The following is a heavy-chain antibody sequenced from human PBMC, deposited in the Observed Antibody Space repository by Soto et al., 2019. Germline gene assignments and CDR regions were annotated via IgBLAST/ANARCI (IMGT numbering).Heavy chain of an antibody. V-gene: IGHV4-61*05. J-gene: IGHJ4*02. CDR3: ASGYYYDSSPGY. D-gene: IGHD3-22*01. CDR2: IYYSGST. CDR1: GGSISSSSYY. Sequence: PSETLSLTCTVSGGSISSSSYYWGWIRQPPGKGLEWIGYIYYSGSTNYNPSLKSRVTISVDTSKNQFSLKLSSVTAADTAVYYCASGYYYDSSPGYWGQGTLVTVSS.